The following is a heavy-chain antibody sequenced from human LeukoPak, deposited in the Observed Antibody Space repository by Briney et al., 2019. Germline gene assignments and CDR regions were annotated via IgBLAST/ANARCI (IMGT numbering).Heavy chain of an antibody. CDR1: GFAFNTYT. D-gene: IGHD4-17*01. CDR2: IDTSSDII. J-gene: IGHJ4*02. V-gene: IGHV3-48*01. Sequence: GGSLRLSCAASGFAFNTYTMNWFRQAPGKGLEWISYIDTSSDIIHYADSVMGRFTISRDNAKNSLYLQMNSLRGDDAAVYYCARDFADYGDFDYWGQGTLVTVSS. CDR3: ARDFADYGDFDY.